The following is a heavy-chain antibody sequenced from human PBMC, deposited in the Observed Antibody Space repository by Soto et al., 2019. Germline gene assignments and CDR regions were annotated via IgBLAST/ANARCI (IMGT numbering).Heavy chain of an antibody. CDR1: GVSISSGDYY. V-gene: IGHV4-30-4*01. J-gene: IGHJ4*02. Sequence: SETLSLTCTVSGVSISSGDYYWSWIRQTPGKGLEWIGYIYYSENTYYNPSLKSRVAISGDTSKNQFSLRLSSVTAADTAVYYCVRFWPPPDYDTLTGYTDAFDYWGQGTLVTVSS. D-gene: IGHD3-9*01. CDR2: IYYSENT. CDR3: VRFWPPPDYDTLTGYTDAFDY.